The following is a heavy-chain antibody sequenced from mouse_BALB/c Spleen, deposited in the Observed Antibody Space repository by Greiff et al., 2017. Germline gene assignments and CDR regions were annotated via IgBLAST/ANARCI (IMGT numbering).Heavy chain of an antibody. D-gene: IGHD2-12*01. Sequence: EVKLVESGPELVKPGASVKISCKASGYTFTNYNMHWVKQSHGKSLEWIGYIYPYNGGTGYNQKFKSKATLTVDNSSSTAYMELRSLTSEDSAVYYCARDSLRPFAYWGQGTLVTVSA. J-gene: IGHJ3*01. CDR2: IYPYNGGT. CDR3: ARDSLRPFAY. CDR1: GYTFTNYN. V-gene: IGHV1S29*02.